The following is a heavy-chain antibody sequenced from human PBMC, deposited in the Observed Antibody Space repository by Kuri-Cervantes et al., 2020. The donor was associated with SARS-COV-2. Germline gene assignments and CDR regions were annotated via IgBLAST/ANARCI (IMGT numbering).Heavy chain of an antibody. CDR3: AGYCSSTSCYGRHFDY. Sequence: GESLKISCAASGFTFSSYGMHWVRQAPGKGLEWVAFIRYDGSNKYYADSVKGRFTISRDNSKNTLYLQMNSLRAEDTAVYYCAGYCSSTSCYGRHFDYWGQGTLVTVSS. V-gene: IGHV3-30*02. J-gene: IGHJ4*02. CDR2: IRYDGSNK. CDR1: GFTFSSYG. D-gene: IGHD2-2*01.